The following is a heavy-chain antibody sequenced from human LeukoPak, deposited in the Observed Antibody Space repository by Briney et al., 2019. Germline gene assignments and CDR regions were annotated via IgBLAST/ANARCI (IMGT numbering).Heavy chain of an antibody. CDR1: GGTFSSYA. CDR3: ARSYDSSGSLDY. D-gene: IGHD3-22*01. Sequence: SVKVSCKASGGTFSSYAISWVRQAPGQGLEWMGRIIPIFGTANYAQKFQGRVTTTTDESTSTAYMELSSLRSEDTAVYYCARSYDSSGSLDYWGQGTLVTVSS. CDR2: IIPIFGTA. J-gene: IGHJ4*02. V-gene: IGHV1-69*05.